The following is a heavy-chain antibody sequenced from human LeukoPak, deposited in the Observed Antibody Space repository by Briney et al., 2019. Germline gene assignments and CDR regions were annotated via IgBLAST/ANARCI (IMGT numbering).Heavy chain of an antibody. CDR3: ARGRRYSSSWYDY. CDR2: INHSGST. V-gene: IGHV4-34*01. J-gene: IGHJ4*02. CDR1: GGSFSGYY. Sequence: PSGTLSLTCAVYGGSFSGYYWSWIRQPPGKGLEWIGEINHSGSTNYNPSLKSRATISVDTSKNQFSLKLSSVTAADTAVYYCARGRRYSSSWYDYWGQGTLVTVSS. D-gene: IGHD6-13*01.